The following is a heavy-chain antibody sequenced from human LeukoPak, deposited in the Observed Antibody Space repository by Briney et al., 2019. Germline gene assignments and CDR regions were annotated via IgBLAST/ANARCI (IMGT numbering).Heavy chain of an antibody. CDR2: IKKPTATRST. V-gene: IGHV3-15*01. J-gene: IGHJ3*02. CDR3: NTKVAFAI. CDR1: GFTFSNAW. Sequence: AGSLRLSCAASGFTFSNAWMNWVRQAPGKGLERVGPIKKPTATRSTEYAAPVNGRFTISRADSKSTLFLQMNRPRTEDPAMYYCNTKVAFAIWGQRKTVTVSS.